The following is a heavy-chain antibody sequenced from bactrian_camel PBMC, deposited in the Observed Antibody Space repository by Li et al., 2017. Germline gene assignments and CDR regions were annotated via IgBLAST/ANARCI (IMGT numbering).Heavy chain of an antibody. CDR3: AMEVVGDYFAS. V-gene: IGHV3S60*01. Sequence: HVQLVESGGGSVQAGGSLRLSCAASGYTGRYFCMAWFRQVSGKGLEWVSGISWSGNSTYYAHSVKGQFTISRDNAKNTIYLQMNSLKPEDTALYYCAMEVVGDYFASWGQGTQVTVS. CDR2: ISWSGNST. D-gene: IGHD6*01. J-gene: IGHJ6*01. CDR1: GYTGRYFC.